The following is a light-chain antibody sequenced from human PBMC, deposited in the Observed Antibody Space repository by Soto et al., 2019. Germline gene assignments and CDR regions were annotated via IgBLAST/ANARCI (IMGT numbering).Light chain of an antibody. J-gene: IGKJ4*01. CDR3: QQYGDWPLT. CDR1: QSVGNN. Sequence: EIVVTQSPATLSVSPGERATLSCRASQSVGNNFAWYQQKPGQAPRLLIFATSTRATGVPARFSGSGSGTEFTLRISSLQSEDFAVYYCQQYGDWPLTFGGGAKVEIE. CDR2: ATS. V-gene: IGKV3-15*01.